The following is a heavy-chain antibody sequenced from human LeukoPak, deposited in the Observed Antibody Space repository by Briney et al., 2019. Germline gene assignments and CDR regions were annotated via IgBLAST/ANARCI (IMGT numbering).Heavy chain of an antibody. V-gene: IGHV3-21*01. D-gene: IGHD5-12*01. Sequence: MPGGSLRLSCAASGFTFSSYSMNWVRQAPGEGLEWVSSISSSSSYIYYADSVKGRFTISRDNAKNSLYLQMNSLRAEDTAVYYCARDPIPERYSGYLGAWGQGTLVTVSS. CDR1: GFTFSSYS. CDR3: ARDPIPERYSGYLGA. J-gene: IGHJ5*02. CDR2: ISSSSSYI.